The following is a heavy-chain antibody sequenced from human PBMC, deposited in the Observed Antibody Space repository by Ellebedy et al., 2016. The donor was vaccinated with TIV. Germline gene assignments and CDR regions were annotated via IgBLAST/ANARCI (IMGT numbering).Heavy chain of an antibody. J-gene: IGHJ6*02. CDR3: ARGLWDYDSSGYYPDV. D-gene: IGHD3-22*01. CDR1: GGSFSGYY. CDR2: INHSGST. V-gene: IGHV4-34*01. Sequence: SQTLSLTXXVYGGSFSGYYWSWIRQPPGKGLEWIGEINHSGSTNYNPSLKSRVTIPVDTSKNQFSLKLSSVTAADTAVYYCARGLWDYDSSGYYPDVWGQGTTVTVSS.